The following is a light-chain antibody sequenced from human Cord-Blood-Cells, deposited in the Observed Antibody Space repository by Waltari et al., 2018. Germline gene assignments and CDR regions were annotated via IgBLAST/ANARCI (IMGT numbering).Light chain of an antibody. CDR2: AAS. CDR1: QSISSY. CDR3: QQSYSTPPWT. V-gene: IGKV1-39*01. J-gene: IGKJ1*01. Sequence: DIQMTQSPSSLSASVGDRVTITCRASQSISSYLNWYQQKPGKAPKLLIYAASSLQSGVPSRFSGSGSRKDFTLTISSLQPEDFATYYCQQSYSTPPWTFGQGTKVEIK.